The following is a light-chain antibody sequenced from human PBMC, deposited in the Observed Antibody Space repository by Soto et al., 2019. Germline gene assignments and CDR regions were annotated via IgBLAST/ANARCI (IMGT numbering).Light chain of an antibody. V-gene: IGLV2-14*01. CDR2: EVS. CDR3: RSYTSSSTYV. J-gene: IGLJ1*01. CDR1: STDVGGYNY. Sequence: QSALTQPASVSGSPGQSITISCTGSSTDVGGYNYVSWYQQHPGKAPKVMIYEVSNRPSGVSNRFSGSKSGNTASLTISGPQAEDEADYYCRSYTSSSTYVFGTGTKVTVL.